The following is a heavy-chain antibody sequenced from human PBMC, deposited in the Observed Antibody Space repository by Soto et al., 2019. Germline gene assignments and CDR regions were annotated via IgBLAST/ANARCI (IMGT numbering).Heavy chain of an antibody. CDR2: MNPNGGNT. Sequence: ASVKVSCKASGYTFTSYDINWVRQATGQGLEWMGWMNPNGGNTGYAQKFQVRVTMTRNTSISTAYMELSSLRSEDTAVYYCARAQTGSYGDYAGGLRSRWYFDLWGRGTLVTVSS. D-gene: IGHD4-17*01. J-gene: IGHJ2*01. CDR3: ARAQTGSYGDYAGGLRSRWYFDL. V-gene: IGHV1-8*01. CDR1: GYTFTSYD.